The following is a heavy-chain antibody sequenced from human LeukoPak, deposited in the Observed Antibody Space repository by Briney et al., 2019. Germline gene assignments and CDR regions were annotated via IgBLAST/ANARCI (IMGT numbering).Heavy chain of an antibody. Sequence: SVKVSCKASGGTFSSYAISWVRQAPGQGLEWMGGIIPIFGTANYAQKFQGRVTITTDESTSTAYMELSSLRSEDTAVYYCARDGEGLDSAYAFDIWGQGKMVTVSS. J-gene: IGHJ3*02. D-gene: IGHD2-15*01. CDR1: GGTFSSYA. CDR2: IIPIFGTA. CDR3: ARDGEGLDSAYAFDI. V-gene: IGHV1-69*05.